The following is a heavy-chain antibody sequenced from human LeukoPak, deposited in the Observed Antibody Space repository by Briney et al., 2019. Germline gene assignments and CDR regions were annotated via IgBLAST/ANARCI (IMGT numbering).Heavy chain of an antibody. CDR2: MYYSGST. D-gene: IGHD5-12*01. J-gene: IGHJ4*02. V-gene: IGHV4-59*01. Sequence: SETLSLTCTVSGDSISTYYWSWIRQPPGKGLEWIGYMYYSGSTNYNPSLKSRVTISLDTPKNQFSLRLDSVTAADTAVYYCARGVAGYGPYDYWGQGTLVTVSS. CDR1: GDSISTYY. CDR3: ARGVAGYGPYDY.